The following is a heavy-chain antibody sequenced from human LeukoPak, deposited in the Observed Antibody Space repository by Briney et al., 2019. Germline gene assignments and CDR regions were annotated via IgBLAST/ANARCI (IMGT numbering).Heavy chain of an antibody. Sequence: ASVKVSCKASGYTFTSYKMHWVRQAPGQGLEWMGIINPSGGSTAYAQKFQGRVTMTRDTSTNTVYMELSSLRSEDTAVYYCARPTTVGNAFHIWGQGTMVTVSS. J-gene: IGHJ3*02. CDR1: GYTFTSYK. V-gene: IGHV1-46*01. CDR2: INPSGGST. CDR3: ARPTTVGNAFHI. D-gene: IGHD4-23*01.